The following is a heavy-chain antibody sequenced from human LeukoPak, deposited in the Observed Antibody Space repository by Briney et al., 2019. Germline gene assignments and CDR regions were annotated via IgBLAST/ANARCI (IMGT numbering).Heavy chain of an antibody. V-gene: IGHV3-30*18. Sequence: GGSLRLSCAASGFTFSSYGMHWVRQAPGKGLEWVAVISYDGSNKYYADSVKGRFTIFRDNSKNTLYLQMNSLRAEDTAVYYCAKDVGGGDFATHYWGQGTLVTVSS. J-gene: IGHJ4*02. D-gene: IGHD2-15*01. CDR2: ISYDGSNK. CDR3: AKDVGGGDFATHY. CDR1: GFTFSSYG.